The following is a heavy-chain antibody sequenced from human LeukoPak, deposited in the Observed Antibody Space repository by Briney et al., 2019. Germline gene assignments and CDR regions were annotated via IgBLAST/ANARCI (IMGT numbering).Heavy chain of an antibody. CDR2: IYYSGST. D-gene: IGHD5-24*01. Sequence: SETLSLTCTVSGGSIGSYYWSWIRQPPGKGLEWIGYIYYSGSTNYNPSLKSRVTISVDTSKNQFSLKLSSVTAADTAVYYCARDFETNLDYWGQGTLVTVSS. V-gene: IGHV4-59*01. J-gene: IGHJ4*02. CDR1: GGSIGSYY. CDR3: ARDFETNLDY.